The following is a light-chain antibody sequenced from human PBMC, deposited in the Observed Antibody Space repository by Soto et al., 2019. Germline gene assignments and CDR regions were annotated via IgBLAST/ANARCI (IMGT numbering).Light chain of an antibody. J-gene: IGKJ3*01. CDR1: QSVTSNS. V-gene: IGKV3-20*01. CDR3: QQFGTSPGT. CDR2: DAS. Sequence: EIVLTHSPGTLSLSPGERATLSCRASQSVTSNSLAWYQHKLGQAPRLLIYDASSRATGIPDRFSGSGSGTDFTLTISRLEPEDFAVYFCQQFGTSPGTFGPGTKVDIK.